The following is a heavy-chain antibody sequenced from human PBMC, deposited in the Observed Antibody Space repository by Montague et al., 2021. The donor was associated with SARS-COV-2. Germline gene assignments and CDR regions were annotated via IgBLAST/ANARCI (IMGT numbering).Heavy chain of an antibody. J-gene: IGHJ4*02. V-gene: IGHV3-20*04. CDR3: AKGAGDSYGPARGAGDCCGPDRGLAY. Sequence: SLRLSCAASGFIFADYGLSWVRQAPGKGLEWVSGMNRKGDSTTYADSVKGRFTISRDNSKNSLYLQMNSLRAEDTALYYRAKGAGDSYGPARGAGDCCGPDRGLAYGAQGPLAPVPP. CDR2: MNRKGDST. CDR1: GFIFADYG. D-gene: IGHD5-18*01.